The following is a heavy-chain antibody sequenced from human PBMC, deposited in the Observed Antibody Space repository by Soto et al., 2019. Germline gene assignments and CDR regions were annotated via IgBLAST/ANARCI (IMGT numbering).Heavy chain of an antibody. V-gene: IGHV3-66*01. J-gene: IGHJ4*02. Sequence: EVQLVESGGGLVQPGGSLRLSCAASGFTVSSNYMSWVRQAPGKGLEWVSVTYSGGSTYYADSVKGRFIISRDDSKNTLFLQMNSLRAEDTAVYYCATAKLLLPWLFDYWGQGTLVTVPS. CDR1: GFTVSSNY. D-gene: IGHD2-15*01. CDR3: ATAKLLLPWLFDY. CDR2: TYSGGST.